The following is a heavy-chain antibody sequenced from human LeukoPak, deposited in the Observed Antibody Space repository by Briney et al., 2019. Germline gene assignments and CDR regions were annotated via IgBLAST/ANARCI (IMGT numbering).Heavy chain of an antibody. CDR2: ISISGDVT. CDR3: ANSHKNAPGIY. V-gene: IGHV3-23*01. CDR1: GLTLSCCA. J-gene: IGHJ4*02. D-gene: IGHD1-1*01. Sequence: HPGGSLRLSCAASGLTLSCCAMTWVRQAPGKGLEWVSSISISGDVTNYTDSVKGRFTISRDDSKNTLYLQMNSLRVEGTAVYYCANSHKNAPGIYWGQGTLVTDPS.